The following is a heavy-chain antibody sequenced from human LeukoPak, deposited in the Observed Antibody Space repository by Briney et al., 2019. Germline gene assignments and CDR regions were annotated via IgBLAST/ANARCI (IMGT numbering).Heavy chain of an antibody. V-gene: IGHV3-23*01. D-gene: IGHD2-2*01. CDR2: ISGSGNRT. CDR3: AKGPSFYCSSTSCYWVY. CDR1: GFTFSSYA. Sequence: GGSLRLSCAASGFTFSSYAMSWVRQAPGKGLEWVSDISGSGNRTYYADSVKGRFTISRDNSKNTLYLQMNSLRAEDTAVYYCAKGPSFYCSSTSCYWVYWGQGALVTVSS. J-gene: IGHJ4*02.